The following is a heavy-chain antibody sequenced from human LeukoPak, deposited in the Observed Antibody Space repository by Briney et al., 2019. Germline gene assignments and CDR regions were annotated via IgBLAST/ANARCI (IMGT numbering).Heavy chain of an antibody. CDR2: IYPGDSDT. CDR1: GYSFTSYW. J-gene: IGHJ4*02. Sequence: GESLQISSKGSGYSFTSYWIGWVRRMPGKGLGWMGIIYPGDSDTRYSPSFQGEVTISANKSISTAYLQWSSLKASDTAMYYCARARRIGSGWYGKDYWGQGTLVTVSS. V-gene: IGHV5-51*01. D-gene: IGHD6-19*01. CDR3: ARARRIGSGWYGKDY.